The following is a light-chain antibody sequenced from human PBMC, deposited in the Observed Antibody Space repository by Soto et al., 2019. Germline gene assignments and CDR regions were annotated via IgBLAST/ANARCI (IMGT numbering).Light chain of an antibody. CDR2: NFS. J-gene: IGKJ2*01. V-gene: IGKV1D-12*01. CDR3: QQGREFPYN. Sequence: IQMTQSPPSVSASVGDTVTITCRASQGISDWLAWYQQKPGKAPKLLISNFSKLQREVSSRFSGSGFGTDFTLTIHSLQPEEFATYFCQQGREFPYNFGQGTKLEIK. CDR1: QGISDW.